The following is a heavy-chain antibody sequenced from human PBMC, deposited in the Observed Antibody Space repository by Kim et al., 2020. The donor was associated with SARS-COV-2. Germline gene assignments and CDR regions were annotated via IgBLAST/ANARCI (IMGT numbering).Heavy chain of an antibody. CDR3: ARTYSGSYNHYFDY. V-gene: IGHV3-30*04. D-gene: IGHD1-26*01. Sequence: GGSLRLSCAASGFTFSSYAMHWVRQAPGKGLEWVAVISYDGSNKYYADSVKGRFTISRDNSKNTLYLQMNSLRAEDTAVYYCARTYSGSYNHYFDYWGQGTLVTVSS. CDR1: GFTFSSYA. CDR2: ISYDGSNK. J-gene: IGHJ4*02.